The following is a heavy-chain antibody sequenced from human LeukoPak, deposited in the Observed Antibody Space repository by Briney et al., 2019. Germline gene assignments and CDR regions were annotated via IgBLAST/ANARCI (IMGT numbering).Heavy chain of an antibody. V-gene: IGHV1-18*01. CDR1: GYTFTSYG. D-gene: IGHD6-13*01. CDR3: ARYSSSWTLGN. CDR2: ISAYNGNT. J-gene: IGHJ4*02. Sequence: ASVTVSCKASGYTFTSYGISWVRQAPGQGLEWMGWISAYNGNTNYAQKLQDRVTMTTDTSTSTGYMELRSLRSDDTAVYYCARYSSSWTLGNWGQGTLVTVSS.